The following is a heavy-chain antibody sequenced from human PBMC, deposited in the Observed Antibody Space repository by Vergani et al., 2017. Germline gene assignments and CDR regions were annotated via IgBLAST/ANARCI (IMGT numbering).Heavy chain of an antibody. CDR3: AKCPWGTNRAIDY. CDR2: ISYDGGFK. V-gene: IGHV3-30*18. J-gene: IGHJ4*02. D-gene: IGHD1-14*01. Sequence: QVQLVESGGGVVQPGRSLRLSCAASGFTFSSYGIHWVRQAPGKGLEWVALISYDGGFKYYADSVKGRFTISRDNSKNTLYLQMNSLRAEDTAVYYCAKCPWGTNRAIDYWGQGTLVTVSS. CDR1: GFTFSSYG.